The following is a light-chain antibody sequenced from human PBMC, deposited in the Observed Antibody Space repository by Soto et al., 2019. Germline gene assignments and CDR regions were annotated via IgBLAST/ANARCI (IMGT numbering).Light chain of an antibody. CDR2: KVS. J-gene: IGKJ5*01. V-gene: IGKV2-30*02. CDR3: MQGTHWPIT. Sequence: DVVMTQSPLYLPVTLGQPASISCRSNQSLVHSDGIAYFSWFQXRQGRSPRRXIYKVSNRDSGVPARFRGSGSGTDLAMKISRVQAEDVGVYYCMQGTHWPITFGQGTRLEIK. CDR1: QSLVHSDGIAY.